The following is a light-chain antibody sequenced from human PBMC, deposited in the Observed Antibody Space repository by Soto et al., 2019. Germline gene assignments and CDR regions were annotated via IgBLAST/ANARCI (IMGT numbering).Light chain of an antibody. J-gene: IGLJ2*01. CDR1: NGDIGAYNY. Sequence: QSVLTQPPSASGSPGESVTISCTGTNGDIGAYNYVSWYQQHPGKAPKLMIYEVIKRPSGVPDRFSGSKSDNTASLTVSGLQAEDEADYYCCSYTGSNNFVVFGGGTKVTVL. CDR2: EVI. CDR3: CSYTGSNNFVV. V-gene: IGLV2-8*01.